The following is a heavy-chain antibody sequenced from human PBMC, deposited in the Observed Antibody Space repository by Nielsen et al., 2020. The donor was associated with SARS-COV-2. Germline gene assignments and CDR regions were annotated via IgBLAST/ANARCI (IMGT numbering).Heavy chain of an antibody. D-gene: IGHD3-16*02. CDR1: GFTFSSYG. V-gene: IGHV3-30*18. CDR2: ISYDGSNK. CDR3: AKDRVVGSRDLYGLDV. Sequence: GGSLRLSCAASGFTFSSYGMHWVRQAPGKGLEWVAVISYDGSNKYYADSVKGRFTISRDNAKNSLYLQMNSLRAEDTALYYCAKDRVVGSRDLYGLDVWGQGTTVTVSS. J-gene: IGHJ6*02.